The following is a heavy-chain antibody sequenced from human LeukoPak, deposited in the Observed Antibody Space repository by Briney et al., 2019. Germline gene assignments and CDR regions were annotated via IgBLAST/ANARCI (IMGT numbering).Heavy chain of an antibody. CDR3: ARVVVRGVIIDAFDI. CDR2: IYHSGTT. J-gene: IGHJ3*02. Sequence: SETLSLTCAISGGSISSSNWWSWVRQPPAKGLEWIGEIYHSGTTIYNPSLKSRVAISIDKSKNQFSLKLSSVTAADTAVYYCARVVVRGVIIDAFDIWGQGTMVTVSS. D-gene: IGHD3-10*01. CDR1: GGSISSSNW. V-gene: IGHV4-4*02.